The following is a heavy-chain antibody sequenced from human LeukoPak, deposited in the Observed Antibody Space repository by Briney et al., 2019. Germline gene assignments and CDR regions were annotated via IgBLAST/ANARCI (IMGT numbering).Heavy chain of an antibody. CDR1: GYSFSSYW. J-gene: IGHJ6*04. CDR2: IYPGDSDT. D-gene: IGHD5-12*01. V-gene: IGHV5-51*01. CDR3: ARSGYDYFYYYAMDI. Sequence: GESLKISCKGSGYSFSSYWIGWVRQMPGKGLEWMGIIYPGDSDTTYSPSSQGQGTISADKSISTAYLQWSSLEASDTAMYFCARSGYDYFYYYAMDIWGKGTTVTVSS.